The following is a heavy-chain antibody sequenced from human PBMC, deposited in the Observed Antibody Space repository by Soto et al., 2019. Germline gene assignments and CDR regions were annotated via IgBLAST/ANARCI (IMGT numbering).Heavy chain of an antibody. CDR2: TYYRSKWYN. CDR1: GDSVSSNSAA. J-gene: IGHJ4*02. CDR3: AREREVSVAYYYGGNRHSLSGPVDY. D-gene: IGHD3-10*01. Sequence: SQTLSLTCAISGDSVSSNSAAWNWIRQSPSRGLEWLGRTYYRSKWYNDYAVSVKSRITINPDTSKNQFSLQLNSVTPKNTAVYYCAREREVSVAYYYGGNRHSLSGPVDYWGQGTLVTVSS. V-gene: IGHV6-1*01.